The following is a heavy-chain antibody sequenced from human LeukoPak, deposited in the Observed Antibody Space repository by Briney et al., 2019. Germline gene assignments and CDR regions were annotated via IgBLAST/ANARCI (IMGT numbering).Heavy chain of an antibody. Sequence: GGSLRLSCAASGFTFSSYAMHWVRQAPGKGLEWVAVISYDGSNKYYADSVKGRFTISRDNSKNTLYLQMNSLRAEDTAVYYCARELYYDYVWGSTNPFDYWGQGTLVTVSS. CDR1: GFTFSSYA. V-gene: IGHV3-30-3*01. CDR2: ISYDGSNK. CDR3: ARELYYDYVWGSTNPFDY. D-gene: IGHD3-16*01. J-gene: IGHJ4*02.